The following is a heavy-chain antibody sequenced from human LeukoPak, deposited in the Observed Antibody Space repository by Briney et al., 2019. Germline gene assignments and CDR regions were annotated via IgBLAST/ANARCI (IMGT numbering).Heavy chain of an antibody. D-gene: IGHD6-19*01. V-gene: IGHV1-69*02. CDR1: GYTFTDHY. Sequence: SVKVSCKALGYTFTDHYFHWLRQAPGQGLEWMGRIIPILGIANYAQKFQGRVTITADKSTSTAYMELSSLRSEDTAVYYCASVLSGIAVAGSFDPWGQGTLVTVSS. J-gene: IGHJ5*02. CDR3: ASVLSGIAVAGSFDP. CDR2: IIPILGIA.